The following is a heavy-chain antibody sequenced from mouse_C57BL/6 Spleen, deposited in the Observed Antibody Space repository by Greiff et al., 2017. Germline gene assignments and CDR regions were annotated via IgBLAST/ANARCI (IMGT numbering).Heavy chain of an antibody. Sequence: QVQLQQPGAELVRPGTSVKLSCTASGYTFTSYWMHWVKQRPGQGLEWIGVIDPSDSYTNYSQKFKGKATLTVATSSSTAYMQLSSLTSEDSAVYYCARGGGYGSRDWYFDVWGTGTTVTVSS. D-gene: IGHD1-1*01. V-gene: IGHV1-59*01. CDR1: GYTFTSYW. J-gene: IGHJ1*03. CDR2: IDPSDSYT. CDR3: ARGGGYGSRDWYFDV.